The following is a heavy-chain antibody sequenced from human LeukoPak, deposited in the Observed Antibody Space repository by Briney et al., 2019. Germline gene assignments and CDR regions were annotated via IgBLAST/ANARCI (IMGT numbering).Heavy chain of an antibody. CDR1: GGSISNYY. V-gene: IGHV4-59*01. J-gene: IGHJ4*02. D-gene: IGHD6-19*01. CDR2: IYYSGSS. Sequence: NSSETLSLTCTVSGGSISNYYWSWIRQPPGKGLEWLGYIYYSGSSNYNPSLKSRVTISVDTSKNQFSLKLSSVTAADTAVYFCAREVVAVAGSYFDSWGQGTLVTVSS. CDR3: AREVVAVAGSYFDS.